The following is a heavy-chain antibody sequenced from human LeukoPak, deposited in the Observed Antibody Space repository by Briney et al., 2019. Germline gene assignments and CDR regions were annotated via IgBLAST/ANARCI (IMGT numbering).Heavy chain of an antibody. V-gene: IGHV3-23*01. CDR2: VSGSGAHT. CDR1: GGSISSSSYY. Sequence: PSETLSLTCTVSGGSISSSSYYWGWIRQAPGKGLQWVSAVSGSGAHTYYADSVKGRFTISRDNSRDTLYLQMNSLRAEDTAIYICAKDGGTYPYFLDVWGKGTTVIVSS. J-gene: IGHJ6*03. CDR3: AKDGGTYPYFLDV. D-gene: IGHD1-26*01.